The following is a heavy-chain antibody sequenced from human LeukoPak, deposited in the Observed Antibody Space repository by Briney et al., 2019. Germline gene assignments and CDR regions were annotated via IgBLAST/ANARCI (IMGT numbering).Heavy chain of an antibody. J-gene: IGHJ4*02. V-gene: IGHV3-23*01. D-gene: IGHD2-2*01. Sequence: GSLRLSCAASGFTFSSYAMSWVRQAPGKGLEWVSAISGSGGSTYYADSVKGRFTISRDNSKNTLYLQMNSLRAEDTAVYYCAKMEGVVPAATVPSFDYWGQGTLVTVSS. CDR2: ISGSGGST. CDR1: GFTFSSYA. CDR3: AKMEGVVPAATVPSFDY.